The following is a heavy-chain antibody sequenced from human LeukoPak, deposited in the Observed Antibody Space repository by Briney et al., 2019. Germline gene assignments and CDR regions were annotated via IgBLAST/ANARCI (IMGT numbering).Heavy chain of an antibody. D-gene: IGHD3-10*01. Sequence: SETLSLTCTVSGGSISSYYWSWIRQPPGKGLEWIGYIYYSGSTNYNPSLKSRVTISVDTSKNQFSLKLSSVTAADTAVYYCARLLVSMVRGTFDIWGQGTMVTVSS. CDR2: IYYSGST. CDR1: GGSISSYY. CDR3: ARLLVSMVRGTFDI. J-gene: IGHJ3*02. V-gene: IGHV4-59*08.